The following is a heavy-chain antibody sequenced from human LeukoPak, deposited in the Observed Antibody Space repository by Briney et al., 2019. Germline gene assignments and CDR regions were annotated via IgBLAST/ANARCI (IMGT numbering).Heavy chain of an antibody. Sequence: PSQTLSLTCAVSGGSISSGGYSWSWIRQPPGKGLEWIGYIYHSGGTYYNPSLKSRVTISVDRSKNQFSLKLSSVTAADTAVYYCARGAYDILTGYLNYFDYWGQGTLVTVSS. CDR2: IYHSGGT. CDR3: ARGAYDILTGYLNYFDY. J-gene: IGHJ4*02. V-gene: IGHV4-30-2*01. D-gene: IGHD3-9*01. CDR1: GGSISSGGYS.